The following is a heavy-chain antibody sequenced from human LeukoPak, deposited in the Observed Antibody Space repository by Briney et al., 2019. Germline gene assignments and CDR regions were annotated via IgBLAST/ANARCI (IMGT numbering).Heavy chain of an antibody. CDR2: ISAYNGNT. CDR1: GYTFTSYG. J-gene: IGHJ4*02. Sequence: ASVKVSCKASGYTFTSYGISWVRQAPGQGLEWMGWISAYNGNTNYAQKLQGRVTMTTDTSTSTAYMELRSLRSDDTAVYYCARDIVLMVYAIQGVDFDYWGQGTLVTVSS. CDR3: ARDIVLMVYAIQGVDFDY. D-gene: IGHD2-8*01. V-gene: IGHV1-18*01.